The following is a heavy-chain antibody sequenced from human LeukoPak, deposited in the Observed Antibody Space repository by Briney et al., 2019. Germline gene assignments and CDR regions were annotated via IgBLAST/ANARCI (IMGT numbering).Heavy chain of an antibody. CDR3: ARVLWFGEHPDAFDI. CDR1: GYTFTSYG. D-gene: IGHD3-10*01. J-gene: IGHJ3*02. CDR2: ISAYNGNT. V-gene: IGHV1-18*01. Sequence: GASVKVSCKASGYTFTSYGISWVRQAPGQGLEWMGWISAYNGNTNYAQKLQGRVTMTTDTSTSTAYMELRSLRSDDTAVYYCARVLWFGEHPDAFDIWGQGTMVTVSS.